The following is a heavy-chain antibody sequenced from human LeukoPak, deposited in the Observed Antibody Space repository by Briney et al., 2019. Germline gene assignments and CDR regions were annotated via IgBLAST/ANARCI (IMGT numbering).Heavy chain of an antibody. CDR2: ISGSGGST. Sequence: PGGSLRLSCAASGFTFSSYAMSWVRQAPGKGLEWVSAISGSGGSTYYADSVKGRFTISRDNSKNTLYLQMNSLRAEDTAVYYCAKEYLTTYYYDSSGQGAFDIWGQGTMVTVSS. D-gene: IGHD3-22*01. CDR3: AKEYLTTYYYDSSGQGAFDI. V-gene: IGHV3-23*01. J-gene: IGHJ3*02. CDR1: GFTFSSYA.